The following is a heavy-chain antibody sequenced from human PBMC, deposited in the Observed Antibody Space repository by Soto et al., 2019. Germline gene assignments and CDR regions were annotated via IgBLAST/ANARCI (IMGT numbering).Heavy chain of an antibody. J-gene: IGHJ4*02. Sequence: PSETLSLTCTVSGGSISSYYWSWIRQPPGKGLEWVGYFSFSGSTNYNPSLKSLFTISLYTSKTQFSLKLSSVPAADTAVYYCARSGGDGEDFDYWGQGTLVTVSS. CDR2: FSFSGST. CDR1: GGSISSYY. D-gene: IGHD4-17*01. V-gene: IGHV4-59*01. CDR3: ARSGGDGEDFDY.